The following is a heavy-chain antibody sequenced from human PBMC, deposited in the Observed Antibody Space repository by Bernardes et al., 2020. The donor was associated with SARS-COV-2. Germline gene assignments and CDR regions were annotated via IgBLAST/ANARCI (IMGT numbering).Heavy chain of an antibody. J-gene: IGHJ6*03. CDR3: ARDPYDFWSASEGYMDV. D-gene: IGHD3-3*01. CDR2: IYTSGST. V-gene: IGHV4-4*07. CDR1: GGSISSYY. Sequence: SETLSLTCTVSGGSISSYYWSWIRQPAGKGLEWIGRIYTSGSTNCNPSLKSRVTMSVDTSKNQFSLKLSSVTAADTAVYYCARDPYDFWSASEGYMDVWGKGTTVTVSS.